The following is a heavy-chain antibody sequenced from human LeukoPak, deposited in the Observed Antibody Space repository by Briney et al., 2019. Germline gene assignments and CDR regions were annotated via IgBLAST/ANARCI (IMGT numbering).Heavy chain of an antibody. J-gene: IGHJ6*03. Sequence: GGSLRLSCAASGFTFSSYWMSWVRQAPGKGLEWVANIKQDGSEKYYVDSVKGRFTISRDNAKNSLYLQMNSLRAEDTAVYYCARSEVYYDFWVAGYYMDVWGKGTTVTVSS. D-gene: IGHD3-3*01. V-gene: IGHV3-7*01. CDR2: IKQDGSEK. CDR3: ARSEVYYDFWVAGYYMDV. CDR1: GFTFSSYW.